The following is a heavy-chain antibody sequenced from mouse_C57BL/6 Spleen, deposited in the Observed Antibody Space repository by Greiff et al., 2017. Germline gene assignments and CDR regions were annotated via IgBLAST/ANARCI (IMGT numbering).Heavy chain of an antibody. CDR3: ATNYDLAMDY. J-gene: IGHJ4*01. Sequence: VQLQQSGPGLVQPSPSLSITCTVSGFSFTSYGVHWVRQSPGKGLEWLGVIWSGGSTDYNAAFIYRLSISKDNSKCQVFFKMHSLQADDTAIYYCATNYDLAMDYWGQGTSVTVSS. D-gene: IGHD2-3*01. CDR2: IWSGGST. V-gene: IGHV2-2*01. CDR1: GFSFTSYG.